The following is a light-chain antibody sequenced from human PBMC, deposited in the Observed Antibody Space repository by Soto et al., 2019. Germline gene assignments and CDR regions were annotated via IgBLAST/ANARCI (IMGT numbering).Light chain of an antibody. CDR2: GTS. CDR3: QQTYTAPRT. J-gene: IGKJ1*01. V-gene: IGKV1-39*01. Sequence: IQMAESPSSLSASVVYRVTITCRASQTISIYLNWYQQQPGKAPRLLIYGTSTLQTGVPSRFSGSGSMTDFTLTISDLQPEDFATYYCQQTYTAPRTFGQGTKVDIK. CDR1: QTISIY.